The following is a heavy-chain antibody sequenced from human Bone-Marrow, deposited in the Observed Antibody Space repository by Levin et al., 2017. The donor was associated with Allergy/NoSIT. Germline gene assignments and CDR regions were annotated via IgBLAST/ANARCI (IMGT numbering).Heavy chain of an antibody. CDR2: INHSGST. Sequence: SQTLSLTCTVSGYSISGSAYYWGWIRQPPGKGLEWIGSINHSGSTYYNPTLKSRVTISVDTSKSQFSLKLSSVTAADTAVYYCARAGRYDYWGQGALVTVSS. V-gene: IGHV4-39*07. J-gene: IGHJ4*02. D-gene: IGHD3-9*01. CDR1: GYSISGSAYY. CDR3: ARAGRYDY.